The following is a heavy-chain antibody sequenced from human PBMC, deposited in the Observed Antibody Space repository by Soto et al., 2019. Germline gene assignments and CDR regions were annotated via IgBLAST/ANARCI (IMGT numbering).Heavy chain of an antibody. Sequence: SETLSLTCTVSGGSISSSSYYWGWIRQPPGKGLEWIGSIYYSGSTYYNPSLKSRVTISVDTSKNQFSLKLSSVTAADTAVYYSARHEVRDYVWASYRSFDYWGKGTLVTVSS. V-gene: IGHV4-39*01. CDR3: ARHEVRDYVWASYRSFDY. J-gene: IGHJ4*02. CDR2: IYYSGST. D-gene: IGHD3-16*02. CDR1: GGSISSSSYY.